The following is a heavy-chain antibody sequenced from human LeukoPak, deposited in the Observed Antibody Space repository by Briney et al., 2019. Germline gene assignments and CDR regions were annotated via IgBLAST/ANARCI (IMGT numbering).Heavy chain of an antibody. Sequence: GGSLRLSCAASGFTFSSYEMNWVRQAPGKGLEWVSYISSSGSTIYYADSVKGRFTISRDNAKNSLYLQMNSLRAEDTAVYYCRIAVAGPRRDAFDIWGQGTMVTVSS. CDR1: GFTFSSYE. CDR3: RIAVAGPRRDAFDI. D-gene: IGHD6-19*01. CDR2: ISSSGSTI. V-gene: IGHV3-48*03. J-gene: IGHJ3*02.